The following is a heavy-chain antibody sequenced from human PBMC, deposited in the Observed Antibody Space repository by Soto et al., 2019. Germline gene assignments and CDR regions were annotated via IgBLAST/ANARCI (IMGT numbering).Heavy chain of an antibody. CDR3: ATVGVVRYFDWLPVFDY. D-gene: IGHD3-9*01. J-gene: IGHJ4*02. CDR1: GYTLTELS. CDR2: FDPEDGET. Sequence: ASVKVSCTVSGYTLTELSMHWVRQAPGKGLEWMGGFDPEDGETIYAQKFQGRVTMTEDTSTDTAYMELSSLRSEDTAVYYCATVGVVRYFDWLPVFDYWGQGTLVTVSS. V-gene: IGHV1-24*01.